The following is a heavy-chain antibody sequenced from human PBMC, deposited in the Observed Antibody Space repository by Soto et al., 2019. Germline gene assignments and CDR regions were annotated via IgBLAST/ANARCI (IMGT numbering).Heavy chain of an antibody. CDR1: GYTFTSYG. J-gene: IGHJ3*02. Sequence: QVQLVQSGAEVKKPGASVKVSCKASGYTFTSYGISWVRQAPGQGLEWMGWISAYNGNTNYAQKLQGRVTMTTDTSTSTAYMDLRSLRSDDSSVYYCARSLYCTTASCYSTGSGLEAFDIWGQGTMVTVSS. D-gene: IGHD2-2*01. CDR3: ARSLYCTTASCYSTGSGLEAFDI. CDR2: ISAYNGNT. V-gene: IGHV1-18*04.